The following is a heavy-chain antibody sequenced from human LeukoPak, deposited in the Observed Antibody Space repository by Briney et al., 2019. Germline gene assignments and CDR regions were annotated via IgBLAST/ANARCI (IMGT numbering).Heavy chain of an antibody. D-gene: IGHD3-16*01. Sequence: ASVKVSCKASGFTFTTHWMHWVRQAPGQGLEWMGVINPSGSATIYTQNFQGRVTMTRDTSTSTVYMELSSLRSEDTAIYYCARDNSRSEGGITFWWFDLWGQGTLVTVSS. CDR1: GFTFTTHW. J-gene: IGHJ5*02. V-gene: IGHV1-46*01. CDR3: ARDNSRSEGGITFWWFDL. CDR2: INPSGSAT.